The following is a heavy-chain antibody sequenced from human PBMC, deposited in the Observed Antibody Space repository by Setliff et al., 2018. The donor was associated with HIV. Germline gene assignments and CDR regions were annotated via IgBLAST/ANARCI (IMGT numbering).Heavy chain of an antibody. Sequence: AGGSLRLSCSASGFTFSSNAMHWVRQAPGKGLEYVSSISSNGGSTYYADSVKGRFTISRDNSKNTLYLQMSSLRAEDTAVHYCARGMLVVVISTPDYWGQGTLVTVSS. D-gene: IGHD3-22*01. CDR3: ARGMLVVVISTPDY. V-gene: IGHV3-64D*09. CDR1: GFTFSSNA. CDR2: ISSNGGST. J-gene: IGHJ4*02.